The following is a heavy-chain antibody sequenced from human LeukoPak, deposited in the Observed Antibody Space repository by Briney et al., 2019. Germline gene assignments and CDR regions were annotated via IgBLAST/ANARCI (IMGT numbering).Heavy chain of an antibody. D-gene: IGHD3-10*01. CDR2: IIPIFGTA. V-gene: IGHV1-69*05. CDR3: ARVSSGSYARYFDY. Sequence: SVKVSCKASGGTFSSYAISWVRQAPGQGREWMGGIIPIFGTANYAQEFQGRVTITTDESASTAYMELSSLRSEDTAVYYCARVSSGSYARYFDYWGQGTLVTVSS. CDR1: GGTFSSYA. J-gene: IGHJ4*02.